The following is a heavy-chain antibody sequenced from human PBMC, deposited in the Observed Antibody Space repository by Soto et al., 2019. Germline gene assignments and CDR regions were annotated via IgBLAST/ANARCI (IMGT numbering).Heavy chain of an antibody. CDR2: INGGNGNT. Sequence: ASVKVSCKASGCSFTSYAMHWVRQAPGQRLEWMGWINGGNGNTKYSQKFQGRVTITRDTSASTAYMELSSLRSEETAVYYCARSLQVVPAAIAYWGQGTLVTVSS. CDR1: GCSFTSYA. CDR3: ARSLQVVPAAIAY. D-gene: IGHD2-2*02. V-gene: IGHV1-3*01. J-gene: IGHJ4*02.